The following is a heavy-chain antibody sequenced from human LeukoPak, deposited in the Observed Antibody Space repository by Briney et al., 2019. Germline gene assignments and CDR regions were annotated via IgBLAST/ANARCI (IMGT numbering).Heavy chain of an antibody. Sequence: SETLSLTCAVSGGSISSSNWWSWVRQPPGKGLEWIGEIYHSGSTNYNPSLKSRVTISVDKSKNQFSLKLSSVTAADTAVYYCARATVVVPAAMTDWGQGTLVTVSS. J-gene: IGHJ4*02. CDR1: GGSISSSNW. D-gene: IGHD2-2*01. CDR3: ARATVVVPAAMTD. V-gene: IGHV4-4*02. CDR2: IYHSGST.